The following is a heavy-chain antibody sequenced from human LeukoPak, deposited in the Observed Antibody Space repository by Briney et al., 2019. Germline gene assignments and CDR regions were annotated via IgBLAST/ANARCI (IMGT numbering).Heavy chain of an antibody. CDR3: ARVAFIVATIEYYFDY. V-gene: IGHV4-59*01. J-gene: IGHJ4*02. D-gene: IGHD5-12*01. CDR2: IYYSGST. Sequence: SETLSLTCTVSGGSISSYYWSWIRQPPGKGLEWIGYIYYSGSTNYNPSLKSRVTISVDTSKNQFSLKLSSVTAADTTVYYCARVAFIVATIEYYFDYWGQGTLVTVSS. CDR1: GGSISSYY.